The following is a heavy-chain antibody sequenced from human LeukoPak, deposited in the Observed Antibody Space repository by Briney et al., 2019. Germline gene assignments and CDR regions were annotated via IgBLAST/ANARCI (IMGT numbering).Heavy chain of an antibody. J-gene: IGHJ5*02. Sequence: SQTLSLTCAISGDSVSSNSVTWNWIRQSPSRGLEWLGRTYYRSTWYNDYAVSVRGRITVNPDTSKNQFSLHLNSVTPEDTAVYYCARRLAQYDCFDPWGQGILVTVSS. CDR2: TYYRSTWYN. V-gene: IGHV6-1*01. D-gene: IGHD3-9*01. CDR3: ARRLAQYDCFDP. CDR1: GDSVSSNSVT.